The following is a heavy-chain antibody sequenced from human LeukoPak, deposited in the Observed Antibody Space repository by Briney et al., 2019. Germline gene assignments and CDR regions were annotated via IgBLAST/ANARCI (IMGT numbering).Heavy chain of an antibody. CDR1: GFTVSSNY. CDR2: IYSGGST. Sequence: GGSLRLSCAASGFTVSSNYMSWVRQAPGKGLEWVSVIYSGGSTYYADSVKGRFTTSRDNSKNTLYLQMSSLRAEDTAVYYCARAMTTVTLYYYYYMDVWGKGTTVTVSS. CDR3: ARAMTTVTLYYYYYMDV. D-gene: IGHD4-17*01. V-gene: IGHV3-53*01. J-gene: IGHJ6*03.